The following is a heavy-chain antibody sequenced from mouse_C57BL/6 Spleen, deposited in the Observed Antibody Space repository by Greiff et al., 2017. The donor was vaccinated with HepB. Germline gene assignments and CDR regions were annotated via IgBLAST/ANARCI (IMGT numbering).Heavy chain of an antibody. J-gene: IGHJ4*01. CDR1: GYTFTDYY. Sequence: EVQLQQSGPELVKPGASVKISCKASGYTFTDYYMNWVKQSHGKSLEWIGDINPNNGGTSYNQKFKGKATLTVDKSSSTAYMELRSLTSEDSAVYYCARFGSSGYGYYAMDYWGQGTSVTVSS. V-gene: IGHV1-26*01. CDR2: INPNNGGT. CDR3: ARFGSSGYGYYAMDY. D-gene: IGHD3-2*02.